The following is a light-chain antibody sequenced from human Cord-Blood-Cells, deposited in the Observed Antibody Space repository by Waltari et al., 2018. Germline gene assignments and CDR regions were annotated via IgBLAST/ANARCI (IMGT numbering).Light chain of an antibody. CDR3: HQYYSAPFN. CDR2: WAS. CDR1: QRVIYSFNNKNY. J-gene: IGKJ3*01. Sequence: VMTQSRDSVAVSLTETATINCKSSQRVIYSFNNKNYLAQYQQKPGQQPKMLIYWASRRESELPDRCGGSGEVRGYTRTISSLQADDVALYCCHQYYSAPFNCGPGTKVDI. V-gene: IGKV4-1*01.